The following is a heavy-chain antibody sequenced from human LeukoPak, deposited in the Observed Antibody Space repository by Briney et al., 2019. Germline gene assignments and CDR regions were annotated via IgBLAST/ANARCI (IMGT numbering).Heavy chain of an antibody. J-gene: IGHJ5*02. CDR2: INAGTGNT. Sequence: ASVKVSCKASGYTFTSYAMHWVRQAPGQRLEWMGWINAGTGNTKYSQKFQDRVTITRDTSASTACMELSSLRSEDTAVYYCARARLTLTMVRGVIITSSRSWFDPWGQGTLVTVSS. V-gene: IGHV1-3*01. CDR3: ARARLTLTMVRGVIITSSRSWFDP. D-gene: IGHD3-10*01. CDR1: GYTFTSYA.